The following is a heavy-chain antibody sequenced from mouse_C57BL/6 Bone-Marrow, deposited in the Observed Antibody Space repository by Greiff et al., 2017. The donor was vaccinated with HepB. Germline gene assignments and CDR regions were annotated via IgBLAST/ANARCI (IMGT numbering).Heavy chain of an antibody. D-gene: IGHD2-3*01. CDR3: TRGVGWLSYYFDY. Sequence: VQLQESGAELVRPGASVTLSCKASGYTFTDYEMHWVKQTPVHGLEWIGAIDPETGGTAYNQKFKGKAILTADKSSSTAYMELSSLTSEDSAVYYCTRGVGWLSYYFDYWGQGTTLTVSS. J-gene: IGHJ2*01. CDR2: IDPETGGT. CDR1: GYTFTDYE. V-gene: IGHV1-15*01.